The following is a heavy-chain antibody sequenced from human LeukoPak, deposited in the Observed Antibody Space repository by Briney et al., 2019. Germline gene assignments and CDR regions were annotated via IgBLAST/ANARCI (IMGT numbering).Heavy chain of an antibody. D-gene: IGHD1-26*01. CDR2: ISGGGGNT. V-gene: IGHV3-23*01. CDR3: GKNRYSGSLSPFDI. CDR1: GFTFTSYS. Sequence: GGSLRLSCAASGFTFTSYSMNWVRQAPGKGLEWVSAISGGGGNTYYADSVKGRFTISRDNSKNTLYLQMNSLRAEDTAVYYCGKNRYSGSLSPFDIWGQGTVVTVSS. J-gene: IGHJ3*02.